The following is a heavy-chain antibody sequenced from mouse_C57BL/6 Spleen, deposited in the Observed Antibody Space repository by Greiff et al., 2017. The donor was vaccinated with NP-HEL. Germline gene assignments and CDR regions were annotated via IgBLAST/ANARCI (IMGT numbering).Heavy chain of an antibody. D-gene: IGHD3-2*02. Sequence: VKVVESGAELVKPGASVKMSCKASGYTFTTYPIEWMKQNHGKSLEWIGNFHPYNDDTKYNEKFKGKATLTVEKSSSTVYLELSRLTSDDSAVYYCARRGSSGPWFAYWGQGTLVTVSA. CDR1: GYTFTTYP. V-gene: IGHV1-47*01. CDR2: FHPYNDDT. J-gene: IGHJ3*01. CDR3: ARRGSSGPWFAY.